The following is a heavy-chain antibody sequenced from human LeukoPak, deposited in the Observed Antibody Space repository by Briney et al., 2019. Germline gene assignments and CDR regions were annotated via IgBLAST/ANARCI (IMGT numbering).Heavy chain of an antibody. CDR2: IHYSGNT. CDR3: ARGVGSGYLFDY. D-gene: IGHD3-22*01. J-gene: IGHJ4*02. Sequence: SETLSLACTVSGGSISSYYWSWIRQPPGKGLEWIGYIHYSGNTNYNPSLKSRITISVDKSKNQFSLKLSSVTAADTAVYYCARGVGSGYLFDYWDQGTLVTVSS. CDR1: GGSISSYY. V-gene: IGHV4-59*01.